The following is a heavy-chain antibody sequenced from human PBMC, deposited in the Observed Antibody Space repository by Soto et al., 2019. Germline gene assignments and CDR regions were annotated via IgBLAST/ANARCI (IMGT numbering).Heavy chain of an antibody. J-gene: IGHJ5*02. Sequence: ASVKVSCKASGYTFTSYGISWVRQAPGQGLEWMGWISAYNGNTNYAQKLQGRVTMTTDTSTSTAYMELRSLRSDDTAVYYCARRMGCGDPSGWFDPWGQGTLVTVSS. D-gene: IGHD3-10*01. V-gene: IGHV1-18*01. CDR2: ISAYNGNT. CDR3: ARRMGCGDPSGWFDP. CDR1: GYTFTSYG.